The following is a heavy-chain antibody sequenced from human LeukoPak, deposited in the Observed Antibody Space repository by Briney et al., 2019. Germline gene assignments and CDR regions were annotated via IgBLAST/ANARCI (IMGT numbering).Heavy chain of an antibody. V-gene: IGHV4-34*01. D-gene: IGHD6-6*01. CDR3: ARGKRIAARSYYFDY. J-gene: IGHJ4*02. CDR2: INHSGST. Sequence: SGTLSLTCAVYGGSFSGYYWSWIRQPPGKGLEWIGEINHSGSTNYNPSLKSRVTISVDTSKNQFSLKLSSVTAADTAVYYCARGKRIAARSYYFDYWGQGTLVTVSS. CDR1: GGSFSGYY.